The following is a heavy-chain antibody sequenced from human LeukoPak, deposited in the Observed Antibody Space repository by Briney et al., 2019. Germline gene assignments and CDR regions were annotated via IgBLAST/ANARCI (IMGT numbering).Heavy chain of an antibody. Sequence: GGSLTLSCAASGFTFPIYEMNWVRQAPGKGLEWVSYISSTGGTIYYADSVKGRFTISRENAKDSLYLQMNSLKPEDTALYYCARVLSQLNWFDPWGQGTLVTVSS. V-gene: IGHV3-48*03. CDR1: GFTFPIYE. J-gene: IGHJ5*02. CDR2: ISSTGGTI. CDR3: ARVLSQLNWFDP. D-gene: IGHD3-16*01.